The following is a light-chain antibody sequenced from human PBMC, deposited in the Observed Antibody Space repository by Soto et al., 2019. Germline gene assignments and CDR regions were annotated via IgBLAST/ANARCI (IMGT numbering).Light chain of an antibody. J-gene: IGKJ4*01. CDR3: QQYGSSLLT. CDR1: QSVSSSY. V-gene: IGKV3-20*01. CDR2: GAN. Sequence: EIVLTQSPGTLSLSPGERATLSCRASQSVSSSYLAWYQQKPGQAPRLLIYGANSRPTGIPDRFSGSGSGTEFTLTISRLEPVDFGVYYCQQYGSSLLTFGGGTKVEIK.